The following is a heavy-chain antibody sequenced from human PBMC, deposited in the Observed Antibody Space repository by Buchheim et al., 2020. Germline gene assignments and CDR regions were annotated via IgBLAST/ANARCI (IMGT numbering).Heavy chain of an antibody. Sequence: QLQLQESGPGLVKPSETLSLTCTVSGGSISSSSYYWGWIRQPPGKGLEWIGSIYYSGSTYYNPSLKSRVTISVETSKNQFSLKLSSVTAADTAVYYCAREIYDFWSGFPAGGMDVWGQGTT. J-gene: IGHJ6*02. CDR2: IYYSGST. V-gene: IGHV4-39*07. D-gene: IGHD3-3*01. CDR3: AREIYDFWSGFPAGGMDV. CDR1: GGSISSSSYY.